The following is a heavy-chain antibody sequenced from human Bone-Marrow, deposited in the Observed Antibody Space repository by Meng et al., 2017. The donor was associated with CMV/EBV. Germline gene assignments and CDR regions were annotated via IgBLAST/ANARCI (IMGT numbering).Heavy chain of an antibody. CDR1: GFTFSSYA. CDR3: AKDHNNGENYFDY. Sequence: GESLKISCAASGFTFSSYAMSWVRQAPGKGLEWVSVIYSGGSSTYYADSVKGRFTISRDNSKNTLYLQMNSLRAEDTAVYYCAKDHNNGENYFDYWGQGTLVTV. V-gene: IGHV3-23*03. J-gene: IGHJ4*02. D-gene: IGHD1-1*01. CDR2: IYSGGSST.